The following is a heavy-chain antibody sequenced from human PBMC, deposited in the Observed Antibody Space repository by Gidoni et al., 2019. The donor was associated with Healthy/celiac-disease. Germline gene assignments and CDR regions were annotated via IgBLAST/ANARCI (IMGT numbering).Heavy chain of an antibody. J-gene: IGHJ3*02. CDR2: MNPNSGNT. V-gene: IGHV1-8*01. Sequence: QVQLVQSGAEVKKPGASVKVSCKASGYTFTSYDINWVRQATGQGLEWMGWMNPNSGNTGYAQKFQGRVTMTRNTSISTAYMELSSLRSEDTAVYYCARGGHVLLWFGEPYIRQSDAFDIWGQGTMVTVSS. D-gene: IGHD3-10*01. CDR1: GYTFTSYD. CDR3: ARGGHVLLWFGEPYIRQSDAFDI.